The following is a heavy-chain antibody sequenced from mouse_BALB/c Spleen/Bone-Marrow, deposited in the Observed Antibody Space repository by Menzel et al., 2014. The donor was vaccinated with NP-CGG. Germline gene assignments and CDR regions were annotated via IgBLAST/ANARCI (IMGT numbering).Heavy chain of an antibody. Sequence: QVQLQQSGAELVRPGTSVKISCKASGYTSTNYWLGWVKQRPGHGLEWIGDIYPGGGYTNYNEKFKGKATLTADTSSSTAYMQLSSLTSEDSAVYFCARRDYGSSYPFADWGQGTLVTVSA. CDR2: IYPGGGYT. V-gene: IGHV1-63*02. D-gene: IGHD1-1*01. CDR1: GYTSTNYW. J-gene: IGHJ3*01. CDR3: ARRDYGSSYPFAD.